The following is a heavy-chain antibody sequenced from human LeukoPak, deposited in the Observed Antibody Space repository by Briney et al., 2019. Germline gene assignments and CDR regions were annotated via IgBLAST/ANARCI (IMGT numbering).Heavy chain of an antibody. CDR1: GGSISSSSYY. V-gene: IGHV4-39*07. CDR3: ARGTYYDFWSGPFDY. Sequence: PSETLSLTCTVSGGSISSSSYYWGWIRQPPGKGLEWIGSIYYSGSTYYNPSLKSRVTISVDTSKNQFSPKLSSVTAADTAVYYCARGTYYDFWSGPFDYWGQGTLVTVSS. J-gene: IGHJ4*02. D-gene: IGHD3-3*01. CDR2: IYYSGST.